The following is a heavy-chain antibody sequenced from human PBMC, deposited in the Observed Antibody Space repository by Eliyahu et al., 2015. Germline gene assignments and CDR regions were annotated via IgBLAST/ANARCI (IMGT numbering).Heavy chain of an antibody. CDR2: SNHSGRT. CDR1: GGSFSGYY. J-gene: IGHJ6*02. D-gene: IGHD5-12*01. CDR3: ARRGFRAATMSPIILPRYGMDV. Sequence: QVQLQQWGAGLLKPSETLSLTCAVXGGSFSGYYWXWXRQPPGKGLEWIGESNHSGRTNYNPSLKSRVTISVDTSKNQFSLKLSSVTAADTAVYYCARRGFRAATMSPIILPRYGMDVWGQGTTVTVSS. V-gene: IGHV4-34*01.